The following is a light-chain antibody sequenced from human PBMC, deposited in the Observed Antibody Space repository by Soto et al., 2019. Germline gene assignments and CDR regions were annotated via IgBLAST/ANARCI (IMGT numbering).Light chain of an antibody. CDR1: QSVSRSY. CDR3: HHYET. J-gene: IGKJ1*01. CDR2: GAS. V-gene: IGKV3-20*01. Sequence: EIVMTQSPATLSVSPGERVTLSCRASQSVSRSYLGWYQQKPGQAPRLLMYGASIRAAGVPDRFSGSGSGTEFTLTISRLEPEDFTVYYCHHYETFGQGTKVDIK.